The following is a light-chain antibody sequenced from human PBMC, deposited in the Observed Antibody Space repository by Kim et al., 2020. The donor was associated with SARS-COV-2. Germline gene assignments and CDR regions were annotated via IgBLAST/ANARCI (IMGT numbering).Light chain of an antibody. CDR2: DAS. V-gene: IGKV1-5*01. CDR3: QEYNSDFT. CDR1: QTISTW. Sequence: SASVGDRVTITCRASQTISTWLDWYQQKPGKPPNALISDASSLESGVPSRFSGSGSGTEFTLTISSLQPDDFATYYCQEYNSDFTFGPGTKVDIK. J-gene: IGKJ3*01.